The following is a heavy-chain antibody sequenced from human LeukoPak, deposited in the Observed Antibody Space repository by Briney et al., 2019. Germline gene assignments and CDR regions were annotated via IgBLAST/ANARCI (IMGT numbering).Heavy chain of an antibody. CDR1: GYTFNTYG. J-gene: IGHJ5*02. CDR2: ISGYNGKT. V-gene: IGHV1-18*01. CDR3: ARAGAVVDNWFGP. Sequence: GASVKVSCKASGYTFNTYGITWVRQAPGQGLEWMGWISGYNGKTKYAQKLQDRVTMTTDTSTTTAYMELRSLTSDDTAVYYCARAGAVVDNWFGPWGQGTLVTVSP. D-gene: IGHD2-15*01.